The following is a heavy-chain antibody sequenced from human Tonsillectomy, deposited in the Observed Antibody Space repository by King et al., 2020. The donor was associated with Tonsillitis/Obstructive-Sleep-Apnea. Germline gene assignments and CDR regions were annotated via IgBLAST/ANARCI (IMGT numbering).Heavy chain of an antibody. V-gene: IGHV3-74*01. CDR1: GFTFSSYW. CDR3: ARDHGYCSSTSCYGGVNDWFDP. D-gene: IGHD2-2*01. CDR2: INSDGSST. Sequence: VQLVESGGGLVQPGGSLRLSCAASGFTFSSYWMHCVRQAPGKGLVWVSRINSDGSSTSYADPVKGRFTISRDNAKNTLYLQMNSLRAEDTAVYYCARDHGYCSSTSCYGGVNDWFDPWGQGTLVTVSS. J-gene: IGHJ5*02.